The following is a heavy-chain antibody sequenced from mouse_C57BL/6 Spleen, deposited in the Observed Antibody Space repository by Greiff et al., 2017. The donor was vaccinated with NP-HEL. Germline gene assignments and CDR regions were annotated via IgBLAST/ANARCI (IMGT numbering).Heavy chain of an antibody. V-gene: IGHV3-6*01. Sequence: EVKLVESGPGLVKPSQSLSLTCSVTGYSITSGYYWNWIRQFPGNKLEWMGYISYDGSNNYNPSLKNRISITRDTSKNQFFLKLNSVTTEDTATYYCARSFYYYAMDYWGQGTSVTVSS. CDR2: ISYDGSN. CDR1: GYSITSGYY. CDR3: ARSFYYYAMDY. J-gene: IGHJ4*01.